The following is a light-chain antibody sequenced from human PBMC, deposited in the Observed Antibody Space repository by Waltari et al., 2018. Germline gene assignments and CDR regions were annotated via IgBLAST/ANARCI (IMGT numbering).Light chain of an antibody. Sequence: EIVLTQSPGTLSLSPGESATLSCRASQTIISNYLAWYQQKPGQAPRLPIYGASNRATGIPDRFSGSGSGTDFTLTISRLEPEDYAVYHCQQYGTSSALTFGGGTKVEIK. J-gene: IGKJ4*01. CDR1: QTIISNY. V-gene: IGKV3-20*01. CDR2: GAS. CDR3: QQYGTSSALT.